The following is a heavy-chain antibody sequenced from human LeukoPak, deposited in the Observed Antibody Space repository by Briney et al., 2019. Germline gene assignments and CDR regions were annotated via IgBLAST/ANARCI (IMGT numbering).Heavy chain of an antibody. J-gene: IGHJ6*03. CDR2: ISFDGKKE. CDR3: ARDSMATINYYYFYIDA. Sequence: GGSLRLSCEASGFRLIKYAMDWVRQAPGRGLEWVAVISFDGKKEFYADSVKGRFTISRDNSKNALFLQMNSLQTDDTAIYYCARDSMATINYYYFYIDAWGKGTTVTVSS. CDR1: GFRLIKYA. D-gene: IGHD5-24*01. V-gene: IGHV3-30*04.